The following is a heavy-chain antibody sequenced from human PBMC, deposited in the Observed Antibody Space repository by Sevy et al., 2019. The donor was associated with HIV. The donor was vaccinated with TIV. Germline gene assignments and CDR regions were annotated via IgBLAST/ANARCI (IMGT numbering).Heavy chain of an antibody. V-gene: IGHV3-30-3*01. Sequence: GGSLRLSCAASGFTFSSYAMHWVRQAPGKGLEWVAVISYDGSNKYYADSVKGRFTISRDNSKNTLYLQMNSLRAEDTAVYYCARDKREHTLGNYYYYYGMDVWGQGTTVTVSS. CDR2: ISYDGSNK. CDR3: ARDKREHTLGNYYYYYGMDV. J-gene: IGHJ6*02. CDR1: GFTFSSYA. D-gene: IGHD1-26*01.